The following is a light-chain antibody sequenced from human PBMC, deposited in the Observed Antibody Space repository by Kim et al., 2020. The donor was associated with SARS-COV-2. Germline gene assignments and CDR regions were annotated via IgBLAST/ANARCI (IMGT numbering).Light chain of an antibody. CDR2: GAS. J-gene: IGKJ1*01. V-gene: IGKV3-15*01. CDR1: WSVASN. CDR3: QQYNDWPPWT. Sequence: SPVESVTLSCSARWSVASNLAWYQEKPGQPPRLLIYGASTRATDIPVRFTGSGSGTEFTLTISSLRSEDFAVYYCQQYNDWPPWTFGQGTKVDIK.